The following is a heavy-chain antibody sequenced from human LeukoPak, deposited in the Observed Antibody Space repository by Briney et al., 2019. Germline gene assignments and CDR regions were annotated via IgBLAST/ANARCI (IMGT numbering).Heavy chain of an antibody. D-gene: IGHD6-19*01. CDR1: GGSISSSSYY. V-gene: IGHV4-39*01. CDR2: IYYSGST. CDR3: ARLSMEQWLGADEDK. Sequence: KPSETLSLTCTVSGGSISSSSYYWGWIRQPPGKGLEWIGSIYYSGSTYYNPFLKSRVTISVDTSKNQFSLKLSSVTAADTAVYYCARLSMEQWLGADEDKWGQGTLVTVSS. J-gene: IGHJ4*02.